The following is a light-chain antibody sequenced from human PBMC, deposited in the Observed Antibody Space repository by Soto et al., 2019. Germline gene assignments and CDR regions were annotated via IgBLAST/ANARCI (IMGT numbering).Light chain of an antibody. Sequence: QSALTQPASVSGSPGQSITISCTETSSDVGGYNYVSWYQQHPGKAPKLIIYEVSNRPSGVCDLFSGSKSGNTASLTISGLQAEDEDDYCSSYTSSSFVFGTGTKLTVL. CDR2: EVS. J-gene: IGLJ1*01. V-gene: IGLV2-14*01. CDR3: SSYTSSSFV. CDR1: SSDVGGYNY.